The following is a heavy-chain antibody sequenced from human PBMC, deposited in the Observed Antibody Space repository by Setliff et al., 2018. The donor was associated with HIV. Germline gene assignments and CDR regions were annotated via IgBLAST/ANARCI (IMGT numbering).Heavy chain of an antibody. V-gene: IGHV1-18*01. CDR2: ISSYNDNT. CDR3: ARDDVGYCSGGSCYHLFDTFDI. D-gene: IGHD2-15*01. J-gene: IGHJ3*02. Sequence: ASVKVSCKASGYSFTNYGISWVRQAPGQGLEWMGWISSYNDNTDYALNLQGRVTMTTDTSTSTAYMELRSLRSDDTAVYYCARDDVGYCSGGSCYHLFDTFDIWGQGTVVTVS. CDR1: GYSFTNYG.